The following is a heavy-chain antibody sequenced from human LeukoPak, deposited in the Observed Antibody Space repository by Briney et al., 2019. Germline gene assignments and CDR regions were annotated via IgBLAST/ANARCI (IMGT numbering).Heavy chain of an antibody. J-gene: IGHJ5*02. CDR1: GFTFSSYW. D-gene: IGHD5-18*01. V-gene: IGHV3-7*01. CDR3: ARERGYSYGINWFDP. Sequence: GGSLRLSCAASGFTFSSYWMSWVRQAPGKGLEWVANIKQDGSEKYYVDSVKGRFTISRDNANNSLYLQMNSLRADDTAVYYCARERGYSYGINWFDPWGQGTLVTVSS. CDR2: IKQDGSEK.